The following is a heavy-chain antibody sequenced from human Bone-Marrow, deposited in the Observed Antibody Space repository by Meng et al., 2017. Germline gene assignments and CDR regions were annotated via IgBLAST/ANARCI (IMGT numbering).Heavy chain of an antibody. J-gene: IGHJ4*02. CDR1: GSTVSSNE. Sequence: GESLKISCAASGSTVSSNEMTWVRQAPGKGLEWVSSISGYSTYYADCRKGRFTISRDNSKNTLHLQMDSLRAEDTAVYYCARDGIRWIQLWLNWGQGTLVTVSS. D-gene: IGHD5-18*01. CDR2: ISGYST. CDR3: ARDGIRWIQLWLN. V-gene: IGHV3-38-3*01.